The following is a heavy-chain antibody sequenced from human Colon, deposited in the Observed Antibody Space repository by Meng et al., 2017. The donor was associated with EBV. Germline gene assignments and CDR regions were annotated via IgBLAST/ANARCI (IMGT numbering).Heavy chain of an antibody. CDR2: IPHRGRS. J-gene: IGHJ1*01. CDR3: LRGSGGSV. CDR1: RDSILKHNW. D-gene: IGHD3-10*01. V-gene: IGHV4-4*02. Sequence: QAQSGVSAQTLVKSSETLSLTCAVSRDSILKHNWWAWVRQPPGKGLEWIGEIPHRGRSPYNPSLKSRVSMSIDKSKNQFSLKLTSVAAADTVVYHCLRGSGGSVWGQGTLVTVSS.